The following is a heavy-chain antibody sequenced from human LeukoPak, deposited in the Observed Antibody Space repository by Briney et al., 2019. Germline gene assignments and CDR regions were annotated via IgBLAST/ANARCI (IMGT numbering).Heavy chain of an antibody. D-gene: IGHD6-6*01. CDR1: GFTFSSYG. V-gene: IGHV3-30*03. Sequence: PGGSLRLSCAASGFTFSSYGMHWVRQAPGKGLEWVAVISYDGSNKYYADSVKGRFTISRDNSKNTLYLQMNSLRAEDTAVYYCARSGSSSSLRYFDYWGQGTLVTVSS. CDR3: ARSGSSSSLRYFDY. CDR2: ISYDGSNK. J-gene: IGHJ4*02.